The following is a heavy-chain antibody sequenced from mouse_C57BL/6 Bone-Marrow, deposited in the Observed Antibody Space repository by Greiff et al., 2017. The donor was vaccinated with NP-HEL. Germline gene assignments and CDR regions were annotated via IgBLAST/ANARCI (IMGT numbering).Heavy chain of an antibody. Sequence: EVMLVESGGGLVQPGGSMKLSCVASGFTFSNYWMNWVRQSPEKGLEWVAQIRLKSDNYATHYAESVKGRFTISRDDSKSSVYLQMNNLRAEDTGIYYCTARYYAMDYWGQGTSVTVSS. CDR3: TARYYAMDY. CDR2: IRLKSDNYAT. V-gene: IGHV6-3*01. J-gene: IGHJ4*01. CDR1: GFTFSNYW.